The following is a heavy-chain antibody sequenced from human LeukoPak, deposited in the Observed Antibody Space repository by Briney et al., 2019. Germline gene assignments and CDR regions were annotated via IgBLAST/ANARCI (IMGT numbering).Heavy chain of an antibody. CDR2: ISSIGSTI. V-gene: IGHV3-48*03. D-gene: IGHD3-10*01. CDR3: AREYYGSGSYSYGMDV. CDR1: GFTLCSYD. Sequence: PGGSLSLSCAVSGFTLCSYDMNWARQATGKGMEWVSYISSIGSTIHTADFATGRYTLSRDNAKNALDLQMNSLRADDTAVYYCAREYYGSGSYSYGMDVWGQGTTVTVSS. J-gene: IGHJ6*02.